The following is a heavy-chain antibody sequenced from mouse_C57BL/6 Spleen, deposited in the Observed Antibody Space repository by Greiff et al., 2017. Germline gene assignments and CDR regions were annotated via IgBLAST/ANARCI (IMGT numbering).Heavy chain of an antibody. CDR2: IDPSDSYT. Sequence: QVQLQQPGAELVRPGTSVKLSCKASGYTFTSYWMHWVKQRPGQGLEWIGVIDPSDSYTNYNQKFKGQATLTVDTSSSTAYLQLSSLTSEDSAVYYCARELRRKYAMDYWGQGTSVTVSS. D-gene: IGHD3-2*02. CDR3: ARELRRKYAMDY. CDR1: GYTFTSYW. J-gene: IGHJ4*01. V-gene: IGHV1-59*01.